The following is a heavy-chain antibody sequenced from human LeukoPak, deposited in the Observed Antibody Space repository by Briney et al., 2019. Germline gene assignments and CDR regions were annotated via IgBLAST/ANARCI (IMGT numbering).Heavy chain of an antibody. Sequence: GGSLRLSCAASGFTFSSYGMHWVRQAPGKGLEWVAVISYDGSNKYYADSVKGRFTISRDNSKNTLYLQMNSLRAEDTAAYYCAKTRSGLRLFDYWGQGTLVTGAS. J-gene: IGHJ4*02. CDR2: ISYDGSNK. D-gene: IGHD5-12*01. V-gene: IGHV3-30*18. CDR1: GFTFSSYG. CDR3: AKTRSGLRLFDY.